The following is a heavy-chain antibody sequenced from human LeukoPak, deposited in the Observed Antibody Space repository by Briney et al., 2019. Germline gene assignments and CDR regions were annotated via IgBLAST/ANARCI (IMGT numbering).Heavy chain of an antibody. CDR1: GGSISSGAYY. Sequence: SETLSLTCTVSGGSISSGAYYWSWIRQPPGKGLEWTGYIYYSGSTYYNPSLKSRVTISVDRSKNQFSLKLSSVTAADTAMYFCARTPTYCGGDCYYFDPWGQGTLVTVSS. CDR3: ARTPTYCGGDCYYFDP. J-gene: IGHJ5*02. D-gene: IGHD2-21*02. V-gene: IGHV4-30-4*01. CDR2: IYYSGST.